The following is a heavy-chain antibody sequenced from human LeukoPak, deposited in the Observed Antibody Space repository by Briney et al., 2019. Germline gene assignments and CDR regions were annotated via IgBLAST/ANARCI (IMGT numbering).Heavy chain of an antibody. V-gene: IGHV1-2*02. Sequence: GASVKVSCKASGYTFTGYYMHWVRQAPGQGLEWMGWINPNSGGTNYAQKFQGRVTMTRDTSISTAYMELSRLRSDDTAVYYCATDRRPWRYYFDYWGQGTLVTVSS. CDR1: GYTFTGYY. J-gene: IGHJ4*02. D-gene: IGHD1-1*01. CDR2: INPNSGGT. CDR3: ATDRRPWRYYFDY.